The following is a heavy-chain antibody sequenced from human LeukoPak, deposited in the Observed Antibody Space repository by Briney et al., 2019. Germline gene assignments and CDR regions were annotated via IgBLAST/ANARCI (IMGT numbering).Heavy chain of an antibody. Sequence: GGSLRLSCAASGFTFSSYAMHWVRQAPGKGLEWVAVISYDGSNKYYADSVKGRFTISRDNSKNTLYLQMNSLRAEDTAVYYCARKQSTIFGVVIIPYFDYWGQGTLVTVSS. CDR3: ARKQSTIFGVVIIPYFDY. D-gene: IGHD3-3*01. CDR2: ISYDGSNK. V-gene: IGHV3-30-3*01. CDR1: GFTFSSYA. J-gene: IGHJ4*02.